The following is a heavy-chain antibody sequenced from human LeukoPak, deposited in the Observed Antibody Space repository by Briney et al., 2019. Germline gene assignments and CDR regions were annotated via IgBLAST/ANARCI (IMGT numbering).Heavy chain of an antibody. CDR2: IIPIFGTA. D-gene: IGHD4-17*01. CDR1: GYTFTSYA. CDR3: ARVDTTVTTYPYYYYGMDV. J-gene: IGHJ6*02. Sequence: SVKVSCKASGYTFTSYAMHWVRQAPGQGLEWMGGIIPIFGTANYAQKFQGRVTITADESTSTAYMELSSLRSEGTAVYYCARVDTTVTTYPYYYYGMDVWGQGTTVTVSS. V-gene: IGHV1-69*13.